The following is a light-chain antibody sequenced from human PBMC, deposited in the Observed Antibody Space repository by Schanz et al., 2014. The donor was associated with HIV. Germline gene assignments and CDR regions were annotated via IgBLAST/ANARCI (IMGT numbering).Light chain of an antibody. J-gene: IGLJ3*02. CDR2: GVT. V-gene: IGLV2-11*01. CDR1: RSDVGGYDH. Sequence: QSALTQPRSVSGSPGQSVAISCTGTRSDVGGYDHVSWYQQHPGKAPKLMIYGVTKRPSGVPDRFSGSKSGNTASLNISGLEAEDEGDYFCCSFAGTIWVFGGGAKLTVL. CDR3: CSFAGTIWV.